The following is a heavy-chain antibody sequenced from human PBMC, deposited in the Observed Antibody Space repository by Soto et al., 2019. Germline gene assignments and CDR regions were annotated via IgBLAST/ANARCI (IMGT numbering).Heavy chain of an antibody. J-gene: IGHJ4*02. CDR3: ALNRGHFDY. Sequence: TSETLSLTCSVFGTSLTDTNWWRWVRQPPGQGLEWIGEIYHSGSTNYNPSLKSRVTISVDTSKNQFSLKLSSVTAADTAVYYCALNRGHFDYWGQGTLVTVS. CDR1: GTSLTDTNW. CDR2: IYHSGST. D-gene: IGHD2-15*01. V-gene: IGHV4-4*02.